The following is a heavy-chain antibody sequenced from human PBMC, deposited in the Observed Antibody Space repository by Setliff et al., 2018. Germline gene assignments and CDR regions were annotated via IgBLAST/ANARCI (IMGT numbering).Heavy chain of an antibody. Sequence: PGGSLRLSCAASGFTFSSYWMSWVRQAPGKGLEGVANIKQDGSEKYYVDSVKGRFTISRDNAKNSLYLQMNSLRAEDTAVYYCARDLSNVWGSYRLTNWFDPWGQGTLVTVSS. D-gene: IGHD3-16*02. CDR1: GFTFSSYW. J-gene: IGHJ5*02. CDR3: ARDLSNVWGSYRLTNWFDP. CDR2: IKQDGSEK. V-gene: IGHV3-7*03.